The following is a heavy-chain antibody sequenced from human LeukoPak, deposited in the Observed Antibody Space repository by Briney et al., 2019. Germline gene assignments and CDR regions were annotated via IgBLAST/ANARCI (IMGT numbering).Heavy chain of an antibody. D-gene: IGHD2-2*01. CDR1: GCTFSSYA. CDR3: ASTVVPAKDGAFDI. J-gene: IGHJ3*02. CDR2: IIPIFGTA. V-gene: IGHV1-69*13. Sequence: SVKVSFKASGCTFSSYAISCVRQAPGQGLEWMGGIIPIFGTANYAQKFQGRVTITADESTSTAYMELSSLRSEDTAVYYCASTVVPAKDGAFDIWGQGTMVTVSS.